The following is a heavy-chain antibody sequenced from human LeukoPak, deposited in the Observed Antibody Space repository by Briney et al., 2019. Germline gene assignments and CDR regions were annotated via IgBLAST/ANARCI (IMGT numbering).Heavy chain of an antibody. CDR2: INHSGST. J-gene: IGHJ5*02. Sequence: SETPSLTCAVYGGSFSGYYWSWIRQPPGKGLEWIGEINHSGSTNYNPSLKSRVTISVNTSKNQFSLKLSSATAADTAVYYCARLLFPPVTSRGFDPWGQGTLVTVSS. CDR3: ARLLFPPVTSRGFDP. V-gene: IGHV4-34*01. CDR1: GGSFSGYY. D-gene: IGHD4-17*01.